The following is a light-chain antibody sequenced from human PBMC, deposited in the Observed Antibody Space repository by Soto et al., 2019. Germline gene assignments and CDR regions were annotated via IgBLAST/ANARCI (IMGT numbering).Light chain of an antibody. CDR2: DVT. CDR1: STDVGSYNY. J-gene: IGLJ2*01. CDR3: SSYTTRVALGVR. V-gene: IGLV2-14*03. Sequence: QSVLTQPASVSGSPGQSITISCTGTSTDVGSYNYVCWFQQYPGKAPKLIIYDVTNRPSGVSNRFSGPKSGTTASLTISGLRSEDEAVYYCSSYTTRVALGVRFGGGTKVTVL.